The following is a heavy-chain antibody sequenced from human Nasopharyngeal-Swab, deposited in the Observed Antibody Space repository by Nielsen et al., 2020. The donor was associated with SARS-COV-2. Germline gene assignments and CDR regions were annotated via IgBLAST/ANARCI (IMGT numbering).Heavy chain of an antibody. Sequence: ASVKVSCKASGGTFSSYDINWVRQATGQGLEWMGWMNPNSGNTGYAQKFQGRVTMTRNTSISTAYMELSSLRSEDTAVYYCARAPAGWGSGWYGWCQGTLVTVSS. CDR3: ARAPAGWGSGWYG. J-gene: IGHJ4*02. V-gene: IGHV1-8*02. D-gene: IGHD6-19*01. CDR2: MNPNSGNT. CDR1: GGTFSSYD.